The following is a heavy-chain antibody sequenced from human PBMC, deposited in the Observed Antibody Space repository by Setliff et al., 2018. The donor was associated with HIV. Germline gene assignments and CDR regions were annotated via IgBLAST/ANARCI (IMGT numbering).Heavy chain of an antibody. J-gene: IGHJ4*02. V-gene: IGHV4-39*01. CDR3: ASQGRSGWLWGGFVS. Sequence: TSETLSLTCSVSGASINSGSYYWTWIRQPPGEGLEWIGNIYYSGSTYYNPSLQSRITISVDTSQNQFSLKVSSVTASDTAVYYCASQGRSGWLWGGFVSWGQGTLVTVSS. CDR2: IYYSGST. CDR1: GASINSGSYY. D-gene: IGHD6-19*01.